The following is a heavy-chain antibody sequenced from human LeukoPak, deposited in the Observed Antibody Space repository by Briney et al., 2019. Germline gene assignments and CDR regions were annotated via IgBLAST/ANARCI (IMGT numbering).Heavy chain of an antibody. V-gene: IGHV1-8*01. J-gene: IGHJ3*02. D-gene: IGHD3-9*01. CDR2: MNPISGDT. Sequence: ASVKVSCKASGCTFTSYDVNWVRQATGQGLEWMGWMNPISGDTGYALKFQGRVTMSRNTSISTAYMELGSLRSEDTAVYYCARRYYDILTGGHDAFDIWGQGTMVTVSS. CDR3: ARRYYDILTGGHDAFDI. CDR1: GCTFTSYD.